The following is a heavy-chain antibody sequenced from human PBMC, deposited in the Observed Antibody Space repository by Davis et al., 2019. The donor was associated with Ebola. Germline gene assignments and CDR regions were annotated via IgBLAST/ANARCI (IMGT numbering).Heavy chain of an antibody. Sequence: ASVKVSCKASGGTFSTYPIIWVRQAPGQGLEWMGWMNPNSGNTGYAQKFQGRVTMTRNTSISTAYMELSRLRSDDTAVYYCAREGEIFGVVIPLNGMDVWGQGTTVTVSS. D-gene: IGHD3-3*01. CDR1: GGTFSTYP. J-gene: IGHJ6*02. CDR3: AREGEIFGVVIPLNGMDV. CDR2: MNPNSGNT. V-gene: IGHV1-8*02.